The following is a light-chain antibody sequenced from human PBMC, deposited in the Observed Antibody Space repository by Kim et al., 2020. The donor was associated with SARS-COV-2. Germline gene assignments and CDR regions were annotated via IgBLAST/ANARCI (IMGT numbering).Light chain of an antibody. J-gene: IGLJ2*01. CDR3: QVWDSSTVI. CDR1: NVRNKN. V-gene: IGLV3-9*01. Sequence: SYELTQPPSESVALGQTARITCGGNNVRNKNVHWYQQKPGQAPVLVIYGDTNRPSEIPERFSGSNSGNTATLTISGAQVGDEGDYYCQVWDSSTVIFGGGTQLTVL. CDR2: GDT.